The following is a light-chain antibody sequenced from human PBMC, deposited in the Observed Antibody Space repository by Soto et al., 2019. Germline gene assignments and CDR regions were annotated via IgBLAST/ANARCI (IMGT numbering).Light chain of an antibody. CDR1: QAIRNS. V-gene: IGKV1-27*01. CDR2: AES. CDR3: QKYFSAPFT. Sequence: DIQMTQPPSSLSASVGDRVTITCRASQAIRNSLAWYQQKPGKVPSIMIYAESTLQPGVPYRFSGSGSGTDFNLTISSLQPEDVATYYCQKYFSAPFTCGPGTKVDIK. J-gene: IGKJ3*01.